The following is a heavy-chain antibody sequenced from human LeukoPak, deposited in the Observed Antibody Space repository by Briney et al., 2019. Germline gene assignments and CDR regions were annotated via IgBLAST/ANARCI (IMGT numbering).Heavy chain of an antibody. J-gene: IGHJ4*02. V-gene: IGHV4-34*01. CDR2: INHSGST. D-gene: IGHD6-19*01. CDR1: GCSFSGYY. CDR3: ARGRGYSSGPYYFDY. Sequence: SETLSLTCAVYGCSFSGYYWSWIRQPPGKGLEWIGEINHSGSTNYNPSLKSRVTISVDTSKNQFSLKLSSVTAADTAVYYCARGRGYSSGPYYFDYWGQGTLVTVSS.